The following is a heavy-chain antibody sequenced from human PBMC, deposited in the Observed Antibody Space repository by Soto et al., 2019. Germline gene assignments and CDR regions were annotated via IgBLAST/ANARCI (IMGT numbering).Heavy chain of an antibody. D-gene: IGHD5-18*01. J-gene: IGHJ4*02. CDR3: ARGFVETAMAFDY. CDR2: IHYSGST. CDR1: GVSISSGGYF. Sequence: QVQLQESGPGLVKPSQTLSLACSVSGVSISSGGYFWSWIRQLPGKGLEWIGYIHYSGSTYYNPSLKSRVVMSMDTSKNDFSLKLNSVTAADTAVFYCARGFVETAMAFDYWGQGALVTVSS. V-gene: IGHV4-31*03.